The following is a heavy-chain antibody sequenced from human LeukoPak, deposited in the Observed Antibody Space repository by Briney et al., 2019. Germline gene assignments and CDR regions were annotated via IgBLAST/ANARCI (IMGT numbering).Heavy chain of an antibody. CDR3: ARTYYYDSRVRDAFDI. CDR2: IYPDDSDT. J-gene: IGHJ3*02. V-gene: IGHV5-51*03. D-gene: IGHD3-22*01. Sequence: KPGETLKISCKGSGYSFTSYWIGWVRQMPGKGLEWMGIIYPDDSDTRYSPSFQGQVTISADKSISTAYLQWSSLKASDTAMYYCARTYYYDSRVRDAFDIWGQGTMVTVSS. CDR1: GYSFTSYW.